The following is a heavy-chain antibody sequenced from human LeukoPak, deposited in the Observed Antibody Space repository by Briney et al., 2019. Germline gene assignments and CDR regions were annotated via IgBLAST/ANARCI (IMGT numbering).Heavy chain of an antibody. CDR1: GFTFSNYA. Sequence: PGGSLRLSCAASGFTFSNYAMTWVRQAPGKGLQWVSAISGDAIYTYYLDSVKGRFTTSRDNSKNTLSLQMNSLRADDTAVYYCAKNYGTSRPFYDYWGQGIVVTVAS. CDR2: ISGDAIYT. V-gene: IGHV3-23*01. CDR3: AKNYGTSRPFYDY. D-gene: IGHD4-17*01. J-gene: IGHJ4*02.